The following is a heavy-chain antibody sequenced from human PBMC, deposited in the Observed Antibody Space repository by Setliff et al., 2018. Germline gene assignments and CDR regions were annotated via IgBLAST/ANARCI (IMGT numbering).Heavy chain of an antibody. V-gene: IGHV2-5*01. CDR2: IYWNDEK. D-gene: IGHD2-2*01. CDR3: ADIPGGSNSPRQGY. CDR1: GFSLSTRGVG. Sequence: SGPTLVNPTQTLPLTCTFSGFSLSTRGVGVGWIRQPPGKALEWRALIYWNDEKRYSPSLKSRLTITKDTSKSQVVLTITNMDPVDIAPYYCADIPGGSNSPRQGYWGQGTLVAASS. J-gene: IGHJ4*02.